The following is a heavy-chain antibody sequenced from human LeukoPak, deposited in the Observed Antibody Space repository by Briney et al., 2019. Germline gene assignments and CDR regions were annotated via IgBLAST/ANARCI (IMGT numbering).Heavy chain of an antibody. D-gene: IGHD4-17*01. CDR2: ISTSSSYI. J-gene: IGHJ5*02. CDR1: GFTFSRYS. Sequence: PGGSLRLSCAASGFTFSRYSMNWVRQAPGRGLEWVSSISTSSSYIYYADSVKGRFTSSRDNAKNSLYLQMNSLRAEDTAVYYCARDSATVTSTSSRFDPWGQGTLVTVSS. V-gene: IGHV3-21*01. CDR3: ARDSATVTSTSSRFDP.